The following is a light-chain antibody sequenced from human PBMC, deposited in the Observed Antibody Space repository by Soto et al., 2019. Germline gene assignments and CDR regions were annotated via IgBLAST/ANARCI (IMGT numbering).Light chain of an antibody. CDR2: EVS. CDR1: SSDVGGYNF. Sequence: QSALTQPASVSGSPGQSITISCTGTSSDVGGYNFVSWYQQHPGKAPKLMIYEVSNRPSGVSNRFSGSKSGNTASLTISGLQGEDEADYYCSSYTSSNNRVFGGGTKVTVL. J-gene: IGLJ3*02. V-gene: IGLV2-14*01. CDR3: SSYTSSNNRV.